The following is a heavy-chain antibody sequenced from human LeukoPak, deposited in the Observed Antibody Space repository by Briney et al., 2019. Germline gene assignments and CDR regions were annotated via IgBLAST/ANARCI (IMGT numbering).Heavy chain of an antibody. CDR2: TKPNSGST. D-gene: IGHD5-12*01. CDR1: GYTFTSYD. CDR3: ARELGGYSGYDWGY. V-gene: IGHV1-8*01. J-gene: IGHJ4*02. Sequence: SVKLSCTASGYTFTSYDINWVRQATGQGLEWITWTKPNSGSTGYAHKFQGRVTITRITSISTPYMQLSSLRSEDTAVYYCARELGGYSGYDWGYWGQGTLVTVSS.